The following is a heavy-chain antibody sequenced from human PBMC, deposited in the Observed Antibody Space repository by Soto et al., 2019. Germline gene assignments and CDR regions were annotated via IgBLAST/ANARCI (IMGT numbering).Heavy chain of an antibody. V-gene: IGHV3-7*01. CDR2: IKEDGSDK. D-gene: IGHD6-25*01. J-gene: IGHJ4*02. Sequence: PGGSLRLSCVVSGFTFNTYWMSWVRQAPGKGLEWVANIKEDGSDKYYVDSVKGRFTISRDDAKNLLYLQMNSLGAGDTAMYYCARFTSGSSGDYLGQGTLVTVSS. CDR3: ARFTSGSSGDY. CDR1: GFTFNTYW.